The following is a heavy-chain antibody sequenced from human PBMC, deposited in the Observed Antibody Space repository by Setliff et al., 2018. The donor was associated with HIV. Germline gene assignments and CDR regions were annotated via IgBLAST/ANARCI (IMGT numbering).Heavy chain of an antibody. Sequence: SETLSLTCTVSGGSISSYYWSWIRQPPGRGLEWIGYIYSSGSTSYNPSLKSRVTISVDTSKNQFSLKLSSVTAADTALYFCARATFGSTSSGINYYMDVWGKGTTVTVSS. J-gene: IGHJ6*03. D-gene: IGHD3-10*01. CDR2: IYSSGST. CDR1: GGSISSYY. CDR3: ARATFGSTSSGINYYMDV. V-gene: IGHV4-59*01.